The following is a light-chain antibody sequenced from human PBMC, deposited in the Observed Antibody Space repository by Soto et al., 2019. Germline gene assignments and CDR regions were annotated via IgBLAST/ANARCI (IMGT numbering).Light chain of an antibody. J-gene: IGKJ1*01. V-gene: IGKV3-20*01. Sequence: IVMTQAPATLSVSPGERATLSCRASQSVSSNLAWYQQKPGQAPRLLIFGASSRATGIPDRFSGSGSGTDFTLTISRLEPEDFAVYYCQQYAGSSTFGQGTKVDIK. CDR1: QSVSSN. CDR2: GAS. CDR3: QQYAGSST.